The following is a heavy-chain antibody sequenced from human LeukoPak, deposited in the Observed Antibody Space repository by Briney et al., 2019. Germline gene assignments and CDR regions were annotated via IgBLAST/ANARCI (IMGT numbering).Heavy chain of an antibody. V-gene: IGHV3-66*02. CDR1: GFTVSGTY. J-gene: IGHJ5*01. CDR2: IYSGGTT. Sequence: GGSLRLSCAASGFTVSGTYMSWVRQAPGMGLEWVSVIYSGGTTYYADSVKGRFTISRDNSKNTLYLQMNSLRAEDTAVYYCTRALGYCSRTSCHGRDWFDSWGQGTLVTVSS. CDR3: TRALGYCSRTSCHGRDWFDS. D-gene: IGHD2-2*01.